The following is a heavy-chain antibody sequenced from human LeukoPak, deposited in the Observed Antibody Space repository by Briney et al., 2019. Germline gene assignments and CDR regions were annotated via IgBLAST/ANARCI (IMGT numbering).Heavy chain of an antibody. Sequence: SETLTLTCSVSSDSISKYYWSWIRQPAGKGLEWIARIYTSGSTNYNPSLKSRVTMSVDTSKNQFSLKLSSVTAADTAVYYCARLDSSSENGDAFDIWGQGTMVTVSS. CDR3: ARLDSSSENGDAFDI. V-gene: IGHV4-4*07. J-gene: IGHJ3*02. CDR2: IYTSGST. D-gene: IGHD6-13*01. CDR1: SDSISKYY.